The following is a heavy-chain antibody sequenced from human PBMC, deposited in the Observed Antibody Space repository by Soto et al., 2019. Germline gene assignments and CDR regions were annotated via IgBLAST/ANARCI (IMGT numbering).Heavy chain of an antibody. V-gene: IGHV3-23*01. J-gene: IGHJ3*02. CDR1: TYNIANYA. Sequence: EGQLLESGGGSRQPGASLRLSCVASTYNIANYAVNWVRQAPGKGPEWVSAISADGDRKYYEESLKGRFTITKDGSKNVVYLEVKSLTTENTAVYYCARRAYFFDGTGSHGFDIWGQGTLVTVSS. CDR3: ARRAYFFDGTGSHGFDI. CDR2: ISADGDRK. D-gene: IGHD2-21*01.